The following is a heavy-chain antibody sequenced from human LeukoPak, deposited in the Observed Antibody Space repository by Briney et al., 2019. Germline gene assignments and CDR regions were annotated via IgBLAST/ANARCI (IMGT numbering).Heavy chain of an antibody. CDR3: ARDLRTPSDTNIAIDY. J-gene: IGHJ4*02. D-gene: IGHD4-23*01. Sequence: GGSLRRSCAASGFTFSSYAMSWVRQAPGKGLEWVSAISGSGGSTYYADSVKGRFTISRDNSKNTLYLQMNSLRAEDTAVYYCARDLRTPSDTNIAIDYWGQGTLVTVSS. CDR1: GFTFSSYA. V-gene: IGHV3-23*01. CDR2: ISGSGGST.